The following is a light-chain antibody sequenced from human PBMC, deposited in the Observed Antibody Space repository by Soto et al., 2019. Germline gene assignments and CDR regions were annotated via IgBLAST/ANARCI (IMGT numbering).Light chain of an antibody. Sequence: DIQMTQSPSTLSAYVGDRVTFTCRASQSISTWLAWYQQKSGKAPKLLIYDASSLQSDVPSRFSGSGSGTEFTLTISALQTDDFASYYCQQYMNYATFGQGTKVEIK. J-gene: IGKJ1*01. CDR3: QQYMNYAT. CDR1: QSISTW. CDR2: DAS. V-gene: IGKV1-5*01.